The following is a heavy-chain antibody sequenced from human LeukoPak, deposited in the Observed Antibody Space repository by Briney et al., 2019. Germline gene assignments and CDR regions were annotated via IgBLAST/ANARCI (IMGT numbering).Heavy chain of an antibody. Sequence: GGSLRLSCAASGFTFSSYSMNWVRQAPGKGLEWVSYISSSSSTIYYADSVKGRFTISRDNAKNSLYLQMNSLRAEDTAVYYCARGPFDYGGILAVGEPFDIWGQGTMVTVSS. D-gene: IGHD4-23*01. CDR2: ISSSSSTI. CDR1: GFTFSSYS. CDR3: ARGPFDYGGILAVGEPFDI. V-gene: IGHV3-48*01. J-gene: IGHJ3*02.